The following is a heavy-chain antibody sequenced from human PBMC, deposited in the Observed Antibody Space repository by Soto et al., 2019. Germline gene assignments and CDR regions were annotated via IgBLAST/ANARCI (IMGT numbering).Heavy chain of an antibody. CDR2: IIPSIGII. V-gene: IGHV1-69*04. CDR1: GGTFSSFV. J-gene: IGHJ4*02. D-gene: IGHD3-22*01. CDR3: AREGDMKFHSDSSDEPGY. Sequence: QVQLVQSGAEVKKPGSSVKVSCKASGGTFSSFVISWVRQAPGQGLEWMGRIIPSIGIINYAQKFQGRVTITADTSTRTAYMERSSLRSDDTAVYYCAREGDMKFHSDSSDEPGYWGQGTLVTVSS.